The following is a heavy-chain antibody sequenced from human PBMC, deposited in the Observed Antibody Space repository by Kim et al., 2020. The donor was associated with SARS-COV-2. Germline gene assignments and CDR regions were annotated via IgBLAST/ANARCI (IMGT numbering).Heavy chain of an antibody. CDR1: GFTFSSYE. CDR2: ISSSGSTI. D-gene: IGHD6-13*01. V-gene: IGHV3-48*03. Sequence: GGSLRLSCAASGFTFSSYEMNWVRQAPGKGLEWVSYISSSGSTIYYADSVKGRFTISRDNAKNSLYLQMNSLRAEDTAVYYCARTGYSGSWDYYYYYGMDVWGQVTTVTVSS. J-gene: IGHJ6*02. CDR3: ARTGYSGSWDYYYYYGMDV.